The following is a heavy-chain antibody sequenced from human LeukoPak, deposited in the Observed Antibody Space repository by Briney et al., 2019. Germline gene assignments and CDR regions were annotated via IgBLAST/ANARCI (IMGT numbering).Heavy chain of an antibody. CDR3: ALLAVASDFDY. D-gene: IGHD6-19*01. J-gene: IGHJ4*02. V-gene: IGHV3-48*03. CDR2: IGSSGTTI. Sequence: PGGSLRLSCAVSGFPFSIYEMNWVRQAPGKGLEWVSNIGSSGTTIYYADSVKGRFSISRDNAKSSLYLQMNSLRVEDTAVYYCALLAVASDFDYWGQGGLVTVCS. CDR1: GFPFSIYE.